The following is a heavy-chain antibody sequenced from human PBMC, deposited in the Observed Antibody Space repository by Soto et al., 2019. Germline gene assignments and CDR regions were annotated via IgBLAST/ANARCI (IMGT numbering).Heavy chain of an antibody. CDR1: GFTFSSYG. Sequence: QVQLVESGGGVVQPGRSLRLSCAASGFTFSSYGMHWVRQAPGKGLEWVAVIWYDGSNKYYADSVKGRFTISRDNSKNTLYLQMNSLRAENTDVYYCARDNAYGMDVWGQGTTGTVSS. J-gene: IGHJ6*02. CDR2: IWYDGSNK. CDR3: ARDNAYGMDV. V-gene: IGHV3-33*01.